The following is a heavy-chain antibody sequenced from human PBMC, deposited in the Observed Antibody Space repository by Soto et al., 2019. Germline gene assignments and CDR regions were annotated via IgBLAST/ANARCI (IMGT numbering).Heavy chain of an antibody. D-gene: IGHD6-13*01. CDR2: INHSGST. CDR1: GGSFSGYY. V-gene: IGHV4-34*01. Sequence: SETLSLTCAVYGGSFSGYYWSWIRQPPGKGLEWIGEINHSGSTNYNPSLKSRVTISVDTSKNQFSLKLSSVTAADTAVYYCARDESGDSSSSWGQGTLVTVSS. CDR3: ARDESGDSSSS. J-gene: IGHJ5*02.